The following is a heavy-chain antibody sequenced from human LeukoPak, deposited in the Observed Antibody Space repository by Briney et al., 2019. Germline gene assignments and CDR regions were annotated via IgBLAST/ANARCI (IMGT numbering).Heavy chain of an antibody. D-gene: IGHD3-10*01. CDR2: IVRNGGGT. V-gene: IGHV3-20*04. CDR1: GFKFDDYD. CDR3: VRGFRGGPFDY. Sequence: GGSLRLSCTASGFKFDDYDMSWVRHVPGKGLEWVSGIVRNGGGTGYADSVKGRFTISRDNAENSLYLQMNSLRADDTALYYCVRGFRGGPFDYWGQGTLVTVSS. J-gene: IGHJ4*02.